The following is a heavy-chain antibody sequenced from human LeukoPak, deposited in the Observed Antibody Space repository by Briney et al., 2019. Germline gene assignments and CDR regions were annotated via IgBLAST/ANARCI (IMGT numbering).Heavy chain of an antibody. CDR2: IRYDGNNE. J-gene: IGHJ6*03. Sequence: PGGSLRLSCAASGFTFSNYGMHWVRQAPGKGLEWVAFIRYDGNNEYYADSVKGRFTISRDTSKNTLYLQMNSLRAEDTAVYYCARVFLSSGYYSYYYYYYMDVWGKGTTVTVSS. V-gene: IGHV3-30*02. CDR1: GFTFSNYG. D-gene: IGHD3-22*01. CDR3: ARVFLSSGYYSYYYYYYMDV.